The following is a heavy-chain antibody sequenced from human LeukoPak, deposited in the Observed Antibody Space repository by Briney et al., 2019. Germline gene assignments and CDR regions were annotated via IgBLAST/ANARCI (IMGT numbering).Heavy chain of an antibody. CDR2: ISTDGTST. D-gene: IGHD3-10*01. CDR3: TRAGSGSSYDS. Sequence: GGSLRLSCAASGFTFSSYWMHWVRQAPGKGPVLVSRISTDGTSTIYADSVKGRFTISRDTAKNTLYLEMNRLRADDTAVYYCTRAGSGSSYDSWGQGTLVTVSS. V-gene: IGHV3-74*01. J-gene: IGHJ4*02. CDR1: GFTFSSYW.